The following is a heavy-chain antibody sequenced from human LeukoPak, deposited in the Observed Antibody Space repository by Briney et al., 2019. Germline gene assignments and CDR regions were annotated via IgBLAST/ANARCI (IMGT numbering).Heavy chain of an antibody. J-gene: IGHJ4*02. V-gene: IGHV5-51*01. Sequence: GESLKISCKGSGYSFTSYWIGWVRQMPGKGLEWMGIIYPGDSDTRYSPSFQGQVAISADKSISTAYLQWSSLKASDTAMYYCARRYSSSWYWTGTLYYFDYWGQGTLVTVSS. CDR2: IYPGDSDT. D-gene: IGHD6-13*01. CDR3: ARRYSSSWYWTGTLYYFDY. CDR1: GYSFTSYW.